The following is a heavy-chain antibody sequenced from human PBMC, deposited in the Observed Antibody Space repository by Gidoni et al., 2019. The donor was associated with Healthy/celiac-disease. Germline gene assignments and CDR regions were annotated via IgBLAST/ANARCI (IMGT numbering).Heavy chain of an antibody. CDR1: GSTFGDYA. D-gene: IGHD6-6*01. Sequence: EVQLVESGGGLVQPGRSLRRSCTASGSTFGDYAMSWVRQDPGKGLEWVGFIRSTAYGGTTEYAASVKGRFTISRDDSKSIAYLQMNSLKTEDTAVYYCTTPALYSSSSPLGGMDVWGQGTTVTVSS. V-gene: IGHV3-49*04. CDR2: IRSTAYGGTT. J-gene: IGHJ6*02. CDR3: TTPALYSSSSPLGGMDV.